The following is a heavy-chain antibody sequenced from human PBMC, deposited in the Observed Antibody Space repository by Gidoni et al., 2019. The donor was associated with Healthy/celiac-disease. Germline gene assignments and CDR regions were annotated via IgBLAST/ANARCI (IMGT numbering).Heavy chain of an antibody. CDR3: ARLKNPSSYYNYGMDV. CDR1: GYSFTIYW. V-gene: IGHV5-51*01. D-gene: IGHD6-13*01. Sequence: EVQLVQSGAEVKKPGEPLKISLKGSGYSFTIYWIDWVRQMHGTGLEWMGIIYPGDSDTRYSPSIQGQVTISADKSISTAYLQWSSLKAADTARYYCARLKNPSSYYNYGMDVWGQGTTVTVSS. J-gene: IGHJ6*02. CDR2: IYPGDSDT.